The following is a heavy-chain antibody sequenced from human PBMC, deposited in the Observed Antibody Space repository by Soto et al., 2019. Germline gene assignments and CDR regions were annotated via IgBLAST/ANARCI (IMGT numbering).Heavy chain of an antibody. CDR3: AKDVVVGAAPGLGDYDYYYGMDV. J-gene: IGHJ6*02. V-gene: IGHV3-30*18. CDR2: ISYDGSNK. Sequence: GGSLTLSCAASGFTFSSYGMNWVRQAPGKGLGWVAVISYDGSNKYYADSVKGRCTISRDNSKNTLYLQMNSLRAEDTAVYYCAKDVVVGAAPGLGDYDYYYGMDVWGQGTTVTVS. D-gene: IGHD1-26*01. CDR1: GFTFSSYG.